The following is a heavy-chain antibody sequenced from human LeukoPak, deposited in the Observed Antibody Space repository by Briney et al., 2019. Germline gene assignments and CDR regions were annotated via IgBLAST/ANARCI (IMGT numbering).Heavy chain of an antibody. CDR2: IKSKTDGGTT. CDR3: TTAPGIAASGAAFDI. J-gene: IGHJ3*02. Sequence: PGGSLRLSCAASGFTFSNAWMSWVRQAPGKGLEWVGRIKSKTDGGTTDYAAPVKGRFTISRDDSKNTLYLQMNSLKTEDTAVYYCTTAPGIAASGAAFDIWGQGTMVTVSS. V-gene: IGHV3-15*01. D-gene: IGHD6-25*01. CDR1: GFTFSNAW.